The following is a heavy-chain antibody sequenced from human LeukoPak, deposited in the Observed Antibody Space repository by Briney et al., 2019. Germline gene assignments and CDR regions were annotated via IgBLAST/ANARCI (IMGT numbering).Heavy chain of an antibody. CDR3: ARVSIAAYYFDY. CDR1: GYTFTSYG. CDR2: ISAYNGNT. Sequence: ASVKISCKASGYTFTSYGISWVRQAPGQGLEWMGWISAYNGNTNYAQKLQGRVTMTTDTSTSTAYMELRSLRSDDTAVYYCARVSIAAYYFDYWGQGTVVTVSS. V-gene: IGHV1-18*01. J-gene: IGHJ4*02. D-gene: IGHD6-13*01.